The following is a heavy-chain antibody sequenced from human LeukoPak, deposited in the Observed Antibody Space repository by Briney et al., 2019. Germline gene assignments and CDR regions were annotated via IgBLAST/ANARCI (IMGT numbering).Heavy chain of an antibody. CDR2: IIPILGIA. Sequence: SVKVSCKASGGTFSSYTISWVRQAPGQGLEWMGRIIPILGIANFAQKFQGRVTITADKSTSTAYMELSSLRSEDTAVYYCARAYYGSGSYSGSSFDYWGQGTLVTVSS. CDR1: GGTFSSYT. V-gene: IGHV1-69*02. J-gene: IGHJ4*02. CDR3: ARAYYGSGSYSGSSFDY. D-gene: IGHD3-10*01.